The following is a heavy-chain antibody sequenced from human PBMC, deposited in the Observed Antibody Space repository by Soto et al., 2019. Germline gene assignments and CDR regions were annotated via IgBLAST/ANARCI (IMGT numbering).Heavy chain of an antibody. CDR2: VYHSGST. CDR1: GGSITSNNHY. CDR3: ARQAFSTWFDP. Sequence: SETLSLTCTVSGGSITSNNHYWGWIRQPPGKGLEWIGSVYHSGSTYYNPSLESRVTISVDTSKNQFSLKLSSVTAADTAVYNCARQAFSTWFDPLGQGTLVPVSS. J-gene: IGHJ5*02. V-gene: IGHV4-39*01.